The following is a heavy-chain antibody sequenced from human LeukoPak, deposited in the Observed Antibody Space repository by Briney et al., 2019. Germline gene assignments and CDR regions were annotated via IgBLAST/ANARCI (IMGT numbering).Heavy chain of an antibody. CDR3: ARETLMTTVTTYPF. J-gene: IGHJ4*02. D-gene: IGHD4-17*01. Sequence: PGGSLRLSCAASGXTFSSYEMNWVRQAPGKGLEWVSYISSSGSTIYYADSVKGRFTISRDNAKNSLYLQMNSLRAEDTAVYYCARETLMTTVTTYPFWGQGTLVTVSS. CDR2: ISSSGSTI. CDR1: GXTFSSYE. V-gene: IGHV3-48*03.